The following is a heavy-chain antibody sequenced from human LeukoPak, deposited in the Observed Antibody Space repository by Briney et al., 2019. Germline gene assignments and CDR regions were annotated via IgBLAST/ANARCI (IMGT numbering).Heavy chain of an antibody. V-gene: IGHV3-33*01. D-gene: IGHD2-15*01. CDR2: IRSDGSSE. CDR3: ARYCRGGTCYVGLI. Sequence: GGSLRLSCVASGFTFTTYGAHWVRQAPGKGLEWVAVIRSDGSSEYYADSVKGRFIIPRDNSKNTLYLQMNSLRVEDTAMYYCARYCRGGTCYVGLIWGQGTLVTVSS. J-gene: IGHJ4*02. CDR1: GFTFTTYG.